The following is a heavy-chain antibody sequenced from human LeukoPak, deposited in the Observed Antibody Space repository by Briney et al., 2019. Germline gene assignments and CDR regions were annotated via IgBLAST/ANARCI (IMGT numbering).Heavy chain of an antibody. CDR1: GFTFSSYS. CDR2: ISSGYPTI. V-gene: IGHV3-48*01. D-gene: IGHD2-15*01. CDR3: ARGGGGYCSGGRCNFYRYYMDV. Sequence: GGSLRLSCAASGFTFSSYSINWVRQAPGKGLEWVSYISSGYPTIYYADSVKGRFTISRDNAKNSLYLQMNSLRAGDTAGYYCARGGGGYCSGGRCNFYRYYMDVWGKGTTVTVSS. J-gene: IGHJ6*03.